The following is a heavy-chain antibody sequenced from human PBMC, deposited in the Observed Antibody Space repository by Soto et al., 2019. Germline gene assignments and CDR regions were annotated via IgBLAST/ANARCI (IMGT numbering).Heavy chain of an antibody. V-gene: IGHV4-59*01. CDR1: GGSISSYY. D-gene: IGHD3-3*01. Sequence: SETLSLTCTVSGGSISSYYWSWIRQPPGKGLEWIGYIYYSGSTNYNPSLKSRVTISVDTSKNRFSLKLSSVTAADTAVYYCARFLESYYYYGMDVWGQGTTVTVSS. CDR2: IYYSGST. CDR3: ARFLESYYYYGMDV. J-gene: IGHJ6*02.